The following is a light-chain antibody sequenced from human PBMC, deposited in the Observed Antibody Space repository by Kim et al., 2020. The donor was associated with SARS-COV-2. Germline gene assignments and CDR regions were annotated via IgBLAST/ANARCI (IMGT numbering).Light chain of an antibody. V-gene: IGLV3-19*01. CDR2: GKN. J-gene: IGLJ1*01. CDR1: SRRSYY. Sequence: FGQTGRTTCQGDSRRSYYASWYQQKPGQAPVLVIYGKNNRPSGIPDRFSGSSSGNTASLTITGAQAEDEADYYCNSRDSSGNHYVFGTGTKVTVL. CDR3: NSRDSSGNHYV.